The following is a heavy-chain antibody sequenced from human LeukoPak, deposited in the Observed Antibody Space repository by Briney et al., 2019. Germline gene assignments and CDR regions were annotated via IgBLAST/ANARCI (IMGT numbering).Heavy chain of an antibody. CDR2: IYITGKT. Sequence: SETLSLTCTVSGDSISSYYWSWIRQPAGRGLEWIGRIYITGKTNYNPSLKSRVTMSVDTSKNQLSLKLSSVTAADTAVYYCARVGHYGATLDYWGQGTLVTVSS. V-gene: IGHV4-4*07. CDR3: ARVGHYGATLDY. CDR1: GDSISSYY. D-gene: IGHD4-17*01. J-gene: IGHJ4*02.